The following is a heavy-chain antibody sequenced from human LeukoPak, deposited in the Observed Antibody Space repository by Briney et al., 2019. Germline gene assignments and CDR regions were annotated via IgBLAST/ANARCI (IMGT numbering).Heavy chain of an antibody. CDR2: IYSSGST. Sequence: PSETLSLTCTVSGGSVTSYYWSWIRQPPGKGLEWLASIYSSGSTHSNPSLKSRVSISIDTSKNQFSLKLYSVTASDAAIYYCARHLSGTTMAHYFDFWGQGTLVTVSS. D-gene: IGHD1-1*01. V-gene: IGHV4-59*05. CDR3: ARHLSGTTMAHYFDF. CDR1: GGSVTSYY. J-gene: IGHJ4*02.